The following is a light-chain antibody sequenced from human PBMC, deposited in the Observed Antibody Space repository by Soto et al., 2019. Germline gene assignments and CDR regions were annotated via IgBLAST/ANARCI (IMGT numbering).Light chain of an antibody. Sequence: DIQMTQSPSTLSASVGDRVTITCRASQSINNWLAWYQQKPGKAPKVLIYAASTLETGVPSRFSGSGSGTEFTLTINSLQPDDFATYFCQQYNTWTFGQGTKVEIK. CDR3: QQYNTWT. V-gene: IGKV1-5*01. CDR1: QSINNW. CDR2: AAS. J-gene: IGKJ1*01.